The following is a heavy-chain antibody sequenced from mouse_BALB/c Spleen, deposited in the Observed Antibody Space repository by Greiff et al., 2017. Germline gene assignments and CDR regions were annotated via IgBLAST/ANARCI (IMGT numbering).Heavy chain of an antibody. J-gene: IGHJ2*01. Sequence: VQLQQSGPGLVAPSQSLSITCAVSGFSLTSYGVHWVRQPPGKGLEWLGVIWAGGSTNYNSALMSRLSISKDNAKSQVFLKLNSRQTDDTATDYCARESFNWGYFDYWGQGTTLTVSS. V-gene: IGHV2-9*02. D-gene: IGHD4-1*02. CDR1: GFSLTSYG. CDR3: ARESFNWGYFDY. CDR2: IWAGGST.